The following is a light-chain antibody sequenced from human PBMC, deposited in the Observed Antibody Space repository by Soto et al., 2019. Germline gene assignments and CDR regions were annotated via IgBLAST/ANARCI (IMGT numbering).Light chain of an antibody. J-gene: IGKJ4*01. V-gene: IGKV3-15*01. CDR3: QQYNTWSPLT. CDR2: GAY. Sequence: EIVMTQSPATLSVSPGERATLSCRASQSVSNNLSWYQQKPGQAPRPLIYGAYNRATGIPARFTGSGSSTEFTLTISSLQSEEFAIYYCQQYNTWSPLTFGGGTKVETK. CDR1: QSVSNN.